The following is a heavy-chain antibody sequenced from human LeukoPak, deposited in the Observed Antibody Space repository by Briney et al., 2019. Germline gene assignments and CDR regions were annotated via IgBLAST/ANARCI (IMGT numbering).Heavy chain of an antibody. Sequence: SETLSLTCTVSGYSISSGYYWGWFGQPPGKGLEWIGSIYHSGSTYYNPSLKSRVTISVDTSKNQFSLKLSSVTAADTAVYYCARIGTRGWDFDYWGQGTLVTVSS. CDR2: IYHSGST. J-gene: IGHJ4*02. CDR3: ARIGTRGWDFDY. CDR1: GYSISSGYY. V-gene: IGHV4-38-2*02. D-gene: IGHD6-19*01.